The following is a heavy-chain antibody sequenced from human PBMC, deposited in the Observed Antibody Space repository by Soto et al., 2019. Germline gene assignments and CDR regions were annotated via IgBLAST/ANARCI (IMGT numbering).Heavy chain of an antibody. V-gene: IGHV4-39*01. D-gene: IGHD2-2*01. Sequence: PSETLSLTCTVSGGSISSSSYYWGWIRQPPGKGLEWIGSIYYSGSTYYNPSLKSRVTISVDTSKNQFSLKLSSVTAADTAVYYCARRVVVVPAAGGYYYYGMDVWGQGTTVTVSS. CDR1: GGSISSSSYY. CDR2: IYYSGST. CDR3: ARRVVVVPAAGGYYYYGMDV. J-gene: IGHJ6*02.